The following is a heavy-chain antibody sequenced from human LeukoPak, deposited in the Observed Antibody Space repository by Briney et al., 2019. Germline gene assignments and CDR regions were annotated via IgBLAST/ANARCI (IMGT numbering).Heavy chain of an antibody. CDR2: ISGSGGST. V-gene: IGHV3-23*01. CDR1: GFTFSSYG. Sequence: GGSLLLSCAASGFTFSSYGMSWVRQAPGKGLEWVSAISGSGGSTYYADSVKGRFTISRDNSKNTLYLQMNSLRAEDTAVYYCARRLGDILTWFGGVSREYYFDYWGQGALVTVSS. CDR3: ARRLGDILTWFGGVSREYYFDY. J-gene: IGHJ4*02. D-gene: IGHD3-9*01.